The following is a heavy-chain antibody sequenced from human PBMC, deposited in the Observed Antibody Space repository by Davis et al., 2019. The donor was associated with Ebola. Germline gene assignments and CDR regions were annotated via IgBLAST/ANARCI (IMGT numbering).Heavy chain of an antibody. Sequence: MPSETLSPTCAVYGGSFSGYYWSWIRQPPGKGLEWIGEINHSGSTNYNPSLKSRVTISVDTSKNQFSLELSSVTAADTTVYYCARGRRYDFWSGYSLWGYWGQGTLVTVSS. CDR3: ARGRRYDFWSGYSLWGY. J-gene: IGHJ4*02. D-gene: IGHD3-3*01. V-gene: IGHV4-34*01. CDR1: GGSFSGYY. CDR2: INHSGST.